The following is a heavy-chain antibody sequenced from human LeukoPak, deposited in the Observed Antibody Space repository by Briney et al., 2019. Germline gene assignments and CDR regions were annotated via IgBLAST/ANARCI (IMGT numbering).Heavy chain of an antibody. Sequence: SQTLSLTCTVSGGSISSGSYYWSWIRQPAGKGLEWIGRIYTSGSTNYNPPPKSRVTISVDTSKNQFSLKLSSVTAADTAVYYCARENYYDSSGYLFDYWGQGTLVTVSS. J-gene: IGHJ4*02. D-gene: IGHD3-22*01. CDR2: IYTSGST. V-gene: IGHV4-61*02. CDR1: GGSISSGSYY. CDR3: ARENYYDSSGYLFDY.